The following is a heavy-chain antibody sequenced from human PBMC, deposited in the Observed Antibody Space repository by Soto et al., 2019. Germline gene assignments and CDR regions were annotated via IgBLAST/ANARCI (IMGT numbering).Heavy chain of an antibody. V-gene: IGHV4-59*01. Sequence: ASETLSLTCTASGGSISSYYWSWIRQPPGKGLEWIGYIYYSGSTNYNPSLKSRVTISVDTSKNQFSLKLSSVTAADTAVYYCARAPLISATYYFDYSGQGTRVTVSS. CDR3: ARAPLISATYYFDY. D-gene: IGHD2-8*01. J-gene: IGHJ4*02. CDR2: IYYSGST. CDR1: GGSISSYY.